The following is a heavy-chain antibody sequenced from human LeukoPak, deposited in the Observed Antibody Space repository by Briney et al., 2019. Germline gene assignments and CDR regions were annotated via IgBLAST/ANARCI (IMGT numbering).Heavy chain of an antibody. CDR1: GFTFSSYA. CDR3: AKLLYWYIDL. V-gene: IGHV3-23*01. Sequence: GGSLRLSCAASGFTFSSYAMSWVRQAPGKGLEWVSTISSTGGSTYYADSVKGRFTISRDNSKNTLYLQMNSLRAEDTAVYYCAKLLYWYIDLWGRGTLVTVPS. J-gene: IGHJ2*01. D-gene: IGHD2-15*01. CDR2: ISSTGGST.